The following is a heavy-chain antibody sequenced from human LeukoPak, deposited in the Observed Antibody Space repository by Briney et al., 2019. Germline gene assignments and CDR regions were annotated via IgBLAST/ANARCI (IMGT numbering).Heavy chain of an antibody. Sequence: SETLSLTCTVSGGSISSSSYYWGWIRQPPGKGPEWIGSIYYSGSTYYNPSLKSRVTISVDTSKNQFSLKLSSVTAADTAVYYCARSLAEYFQHWGQGTLVTVSS. CDR2: IYYSGST. J-gene: IGHJ1*01. CDR3: ARSLAEYFQH. CDR1: GGSISSSSYY. V-gene: IGHV4-39*01.